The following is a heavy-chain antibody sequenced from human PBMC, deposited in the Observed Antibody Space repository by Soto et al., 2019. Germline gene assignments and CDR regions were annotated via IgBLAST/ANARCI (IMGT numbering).Heavy chain of an antibody. CDR3: ASTEHSPFLRRRYYDSSEAWDY. V-gene: IGHV1-69*01. Sequence: KVSCKASGGTFSSYAISWVRQAPGQGLEWMGGIIPIFGTANYAQKFQGRVTITADESTSTAYMELSSLRSEDTAVYYCASTEHSPFLRRRYYDSSEAWDYWGQGTVVTVSS. D-gene: IGHD3-22*01. CDR2: IIPIFGTA. CDR1: GGTFSSYA. J-gene: IGHJ4*02.